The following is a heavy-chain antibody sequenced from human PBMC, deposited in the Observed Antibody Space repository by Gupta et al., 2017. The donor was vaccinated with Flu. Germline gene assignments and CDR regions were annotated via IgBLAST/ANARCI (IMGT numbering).Heavy chain of an antibody. CDR2: IYTSGST. J-gene: IGHJ6*02. V-gene: IGHV4-4*07. D-gene: IGHD2-2*01. CDR3: ARSGYCSSTSCYFSYYYYYGMDV. Sequence: IRQPAGKGLEWIGRIYTSGSTNYNPSLKSRVTMSVDTSKNQFSLKLSSVTAADTAVYYCARSGYCSSTSCYFSYYYYYGMDVWGQGTTVTVSS.